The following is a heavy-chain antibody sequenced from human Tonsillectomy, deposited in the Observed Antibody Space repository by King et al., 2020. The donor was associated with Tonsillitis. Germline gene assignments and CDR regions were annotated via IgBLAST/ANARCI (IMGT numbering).Heavy chain of an antibody. CDR1: GSTVSSHY. CDR3: ARDEAGYPDDAFDI. J-gene: IGHJ3*02. CDR2: IYSSGST. D-gene: IGHD6-13*01. Sequence: EVQLVESGGGLIQPGGSLRLSCAASGSTVSSHYMNWVRQAPGKGLEWVSVIYSSGSTHYADSVKGRFTISRDNSKNTLYLQMNSLRAEDTAMYYCARDEAGYPDDAFDIWGQGTMVTVSS. V-gene: IGHV3-53*01.